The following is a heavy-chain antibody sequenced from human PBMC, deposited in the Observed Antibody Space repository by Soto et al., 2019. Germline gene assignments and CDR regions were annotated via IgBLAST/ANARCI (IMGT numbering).Heavy chain of an antibody. V-gene: IGHV4-4*07. CDR1: GGSISSYY. D-gene: IGHD3-9*01. CDR3: ARDAYDILTGYPSAYNWFGP. Sequence: PSETLSLTCTVPGGSISSYYWSWIRQPAGKGLEWIGRIYTSGSTNYNPSPKSRVTMSVGTSKNQFSLKLSSVTAADPAGHYCARDAYDILTGYPSAYNWFGPCHQETLVTVSS. J-gene: IGHJ5*02. CDR2: IYTSGST.